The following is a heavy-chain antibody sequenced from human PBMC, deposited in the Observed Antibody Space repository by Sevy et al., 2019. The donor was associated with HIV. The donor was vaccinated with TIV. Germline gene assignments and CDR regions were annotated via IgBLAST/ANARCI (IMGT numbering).Heavy chain of an antibody. V-gene: IGHV3-23*01. D-gene: IGHD3-3*01. CDR2: ISGSGGST. J-gene: IGHJ6*02. CDR1: GFTFSSYA. CDR3: AKDLGYYDFWSGYYFGTDYYYYYGMDV. Sequence: GGSLRLSCAASGFTFSSYAMSWVRQAPGKGLEWVSAISGSGGSTYYADSVKGRFTISRDNSKNTLYLQMNSLRAEDTAVYYWAKDLGYYDFWSGYYFGTDYYYYYGMDVWGQGTTVTVSS.